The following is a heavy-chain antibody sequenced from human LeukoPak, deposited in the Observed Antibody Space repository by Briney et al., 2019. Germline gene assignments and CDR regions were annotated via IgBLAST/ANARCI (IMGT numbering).Heavy chain of an antibody. J-gene: IGHJ6*03. CDR3: ARDVRDYYGSRRMDV. V-gene: IGHV3-21*01. CDR2: ISSSSSYI. CDR1: GFTFSSYS. D-gene: IGHD3-10*01. Sequence: GGSLRLSCAASGFTFSSYSMNWVRQAPGKGLEWVSSISSSSSYIYYADSVKGRFTISRDNAKNSLYLQMNSLRAEDPAVYYCARDVRDYYGSRRMDVWGKGTTVTVSS.